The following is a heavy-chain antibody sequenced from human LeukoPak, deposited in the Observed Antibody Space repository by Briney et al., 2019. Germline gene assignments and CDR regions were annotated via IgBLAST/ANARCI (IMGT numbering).Heavy chain of an antibody. CDR2: ISGSGGST. CDR3: AKDSVRGVPPFY. CDR1: GFSVSSHY. J-gene: IGHJ4*02. D-gene: IGHD3-10*01. V-gene: IGHV3-23*01. Sequence: PGGSLRLSCAASGFSVSSHYMSWGRQAPGKGLEWVSAISGSGGSTYYADSVKGRFTISRDNSKNTLYLQMNSLRAEDTAVYYCAKDSVRGVPPFYWGQGTLVTVSS.